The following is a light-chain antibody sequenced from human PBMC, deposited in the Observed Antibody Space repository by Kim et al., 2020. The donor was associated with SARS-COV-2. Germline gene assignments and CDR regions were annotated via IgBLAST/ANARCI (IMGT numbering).Light chain of an antibody. V-gene: IGKV1-39*01. CDR2: GAS. Sequence: SASGGDRVNVTCRASQSISKSLNWYQQKPGEAPRVVIFGASTLQSGVPSRFSGSGSGTDFTLTISSLQPEDSATYFCQQTFSTPYSFGQGTKLEI. J-gene: IGKJ2*03. CDR3: QQTFSTPYS. CDR1: QSISKS.